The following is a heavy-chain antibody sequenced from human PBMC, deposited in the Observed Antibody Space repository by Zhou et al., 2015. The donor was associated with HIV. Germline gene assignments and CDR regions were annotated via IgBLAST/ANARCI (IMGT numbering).Heavy chain of an antibody. CDR3: ARSSGNSDYAFDI. V-gene: IGHV1-69*06. CDR1: GGTFSSYA. Sequence: QVQLVQSGAEVKKPGSSVKVSCKASGGTFSSYAISWVRQAPGQGLEWMGSITPMFETETYAEKFRARLTITVDKSTSAAYMELSSLTSEDAAVYYCARSSGNSDYAFDIWGQGTQIIVSS. J-gene: IGHJ3*02. D-gene: IGHD3-22*01. CDR2: ITPMFETE.